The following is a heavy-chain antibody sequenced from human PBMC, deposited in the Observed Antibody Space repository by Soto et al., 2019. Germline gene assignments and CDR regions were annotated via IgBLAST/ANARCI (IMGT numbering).Heavy chain of an antibody. CDR2: ISWNSDSI. CDR1: GFTFDDYA. D-gene: IGHD3-10*01. CDR3: AKDFGGLGELLDY. J-gene: IGHJ4*02. V-gene: IGHV3-9*01. Sequence: EVQLVESGGGLVQPGRSLRLSCAASGFTFDDYAMHWVRQAPGKGLEWVSGISWNSDSIAYADSVKGRFTISRDNARNSLFLQMNSLRAEDTALYYCAKDFGGLGELLDYWGQGTLVTVSS.